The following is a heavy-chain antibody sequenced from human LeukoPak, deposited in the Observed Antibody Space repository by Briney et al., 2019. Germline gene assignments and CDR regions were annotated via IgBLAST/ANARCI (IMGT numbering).Heavy chain of an antibody. CDR3: ARGRRDGYSGPWYFDL. D-gene: IGHD5-24*01. V-gene: IGHV4-34*01. CDR2: INHSGST. Sequence: SETLSLTCAVSVGSFSGYYWTWIRQPPGTGLEWIGEINHSGSTNYNPSLKSRVTISVDTSKNQFSLKLSSVTAAETAVYYCARGRRDGYSGPWYFDLWGRGTLVTVSS. J-gene: IGHJ2*01. CDR1: VGSFSGYY.